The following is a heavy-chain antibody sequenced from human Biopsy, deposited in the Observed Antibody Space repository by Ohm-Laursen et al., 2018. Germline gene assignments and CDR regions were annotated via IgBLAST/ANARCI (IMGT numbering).Heavy chain of an antibody. CDR1: GFTVSSNY. CDR3: ARSGWPENDAFDI. V-gene: IGHV3-53*01. CDR2: IYSGGST. J-gene: IGHJ3*02. D-gene: IGHD6-19*01. Sequence: GSLRLSCAPSGFTVSSNYMSWVRQAPGTGLEWVSVIYSGGSTYYADSVKGRFTISRDNSTNTLYLQMNSLRAEDTAVYYCARSGWPENDAFDIWGQGTMVTVSS.